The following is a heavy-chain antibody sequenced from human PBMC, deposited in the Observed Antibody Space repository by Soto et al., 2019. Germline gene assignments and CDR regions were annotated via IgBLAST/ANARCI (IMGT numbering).Heavy chain of an antibody. J-gene: IGHJ6*02. CDR1: GYTFTSYA. V-gene: IGHV1-3*01. CDR3: ARDRMCPYYHGMDV. Sequence: QVQLVQSGAEVKKPGASVKVSCKASGYTFTSYAMHWVRQAPGQRLEWMGWINAGNGNTKYSQKFQGRVTITRHTSACTDYMELSSLRSEDRAVYCCARDRMCPYYHGMDVWGQGTTVTVSS. CDR2: INAGNGNT.